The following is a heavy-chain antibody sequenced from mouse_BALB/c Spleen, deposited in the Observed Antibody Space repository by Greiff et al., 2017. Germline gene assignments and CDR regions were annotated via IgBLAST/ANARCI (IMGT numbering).Heavy chain of an antibody. J-gene: IGHJ3*01. D-gene: IGHD2-10*02. CDR1: GFAFSSYD. V-gene: IGHV5-12-1*01. Sequence: EVHLVESGGGLVKPGGSLKLSCAASGFAFSSYDMSWVRQTPEKRLEWVAYISSGGGSTYYPDTVKGRFTISRDNAKNTLYLQMSSLKSEDTAMYYCARSYVNYAAYWGQGTLVTVSA. CDR2: ISSGGGST. CDR3: ARSYVNYAAY.